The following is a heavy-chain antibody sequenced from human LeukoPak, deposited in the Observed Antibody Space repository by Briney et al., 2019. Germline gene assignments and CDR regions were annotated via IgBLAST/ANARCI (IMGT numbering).Heavy chain of an antibody. J-gene: IGHJ6*03. CDR1: GFTFSSYG. D-gene: IGHD6-13*01. CDR2: IWYDGSNK. Sequence: GRSLRLSCAASGFTFSSYGMHWVRQAPGKGLEWVAVIWYDGSNKYYADSVKGRFTISRDNSKNTLYLQMNSLRAEDTAVYYCARESSSWYGYYYYMDVWGKGTTVTVSS. V-gene: IGHV3-33*01. CDR3: ARESSSWYGYYYYMDV.